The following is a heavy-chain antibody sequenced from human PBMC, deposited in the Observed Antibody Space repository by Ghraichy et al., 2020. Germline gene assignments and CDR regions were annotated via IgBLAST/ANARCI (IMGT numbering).Heavy chain of an antibody. CDR3: VRIKRGFDP. J-gene: IGHJ5*02. Sequence: SETLSLTCSVSGASISNNVYYWGWIRQPPGKGLEWIGSMSPGGTSYYNPSLTSRVSVSLDTSRNQFSLKVTSLTAADTAVYYCVRIKRGFDPWVQGTLVAVSS. CDR2: MSPGGTS. D-gene: IGHD3-10*01. CDR1: GASISNNVYY. V-gene: IGHV4-39*07.